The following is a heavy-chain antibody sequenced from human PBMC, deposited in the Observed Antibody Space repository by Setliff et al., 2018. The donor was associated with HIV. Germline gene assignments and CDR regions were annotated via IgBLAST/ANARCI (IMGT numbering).Heavy chain of an antibody. V-gene: IGHV4-61*03. D-gene: IGHD1-1*01. CDR1: GDSVSSRSYY. Sequence: PSETLSLTCTVSGDSVSSRSYYWSWIRQPPGKGLEWIGYIYYSGSTNYNPSLKSRVTISVDTSTNHFSLKLRSVTAADTAVYYCAQLGMVDDFDYWGQGTLVTVSS. CDR3: AQLGMVDDFDY. CDR2: IYYSGST. J-gene: IGHJ4*02.